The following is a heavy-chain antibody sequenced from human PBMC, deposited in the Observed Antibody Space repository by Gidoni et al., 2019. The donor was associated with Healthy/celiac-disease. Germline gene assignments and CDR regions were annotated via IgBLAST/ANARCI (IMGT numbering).Heavy chain of an antibody. D-gene: IGHD4-17*01. J-gene: IGHJ4*02. CDR2: ISSSSSYI. V-gene: IGHV3-21*01. CDR3: ARDARLMTTVSSYYFDY. Sequence: EVQLVESGGGLVKPGGSLRLSCAASGFTFSSYSMNWVRQAPGKGLEWVSSISSSSSYIYYADSVKGRFTISRDNAKNSLYLQMNSLRAEDTAVYYCARDARLMTTVSSYYFDYWGQGTLVTVSS. CDR1: GFTFSSYS.